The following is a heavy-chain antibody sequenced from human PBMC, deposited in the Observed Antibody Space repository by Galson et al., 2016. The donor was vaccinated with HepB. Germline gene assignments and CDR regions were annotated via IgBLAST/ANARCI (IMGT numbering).Heavy chain of an antibody. CDR1: GYTFTTYA. CDR2: INAANGDT. CDR3: ARGHIVATVDYYYYGLDV. D-gene: IGHD5-12*01. V-gene: IGHV1-3*01. Sequence: SVKVSCKASGYTFTTYAMYWVRQAPGQRLEWMGWINAANGDTKYSQKLQGRGTNTWDTSANTAYMELSSLRSEDTAVYYCARGHIVATVDYYYYGLDVWGQGTTVTVSS. J-gene: IGHJ6*02.